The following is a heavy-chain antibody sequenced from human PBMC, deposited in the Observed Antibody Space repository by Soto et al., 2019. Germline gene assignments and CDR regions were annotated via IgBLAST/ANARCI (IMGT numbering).Heavy chain of an antibody. Sequence: TLSLTCAVSGGPISSGGYSWSWIRQPPEKGLEWIGYIYHSGSTYYNPSLKSRVTISVDRSKNQFSLRLSSVTAADTAVYYCAREGTDYCSGGSCYGGYFDYWGQGTLVTVSS. D-gene: IGHD2-15*01. J-gene: IGHJ4*02. CDR2: IYHSGST. CDR1: GGPISSGGYS. CDR3: AREGTDYCSGGSCYGGYFDY. V-gene: IGHV4-30-2*01.